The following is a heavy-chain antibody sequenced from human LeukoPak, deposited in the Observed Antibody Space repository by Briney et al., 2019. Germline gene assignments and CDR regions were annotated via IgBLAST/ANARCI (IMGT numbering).Heavy chain of an antibody. CDR1: GFTFSSYN. V-gene: IGHV3-21*06. J-gene: IGHJ4*02. CDR2: ITSSSSYI. CDR3: ARGEVHYYGSGSDY. Sequence: PGGSLRLSCAASGFTFSSYNMNWVRQAPGKGLEWVSSITSSSSYIYYADSVKGRFTISRDNAKNSLYLQMNSLRAEDTAVYYCARGEVHYYGSGSDYWGQGTLVTVSS. D-gene: IGHD3-10*01.